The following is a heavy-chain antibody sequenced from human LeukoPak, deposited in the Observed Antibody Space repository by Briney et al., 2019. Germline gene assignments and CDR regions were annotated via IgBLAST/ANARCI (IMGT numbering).Heavy chain of an antibody. J-gene: IGHJ4*02. V-gene: IGHV3-74*01. D-gene: IGHD4-17*01. CDR3: ARGGYGSIDY. CDR2: VNNDGSVT. CDR1: GFTFSNYW. Sequence: PGGSLRLSCAASGFTFSNYWVHWVRQAPGKGLVWVSFVNNDGSVTSYADSVKGRFTISRDNAKNTLSLQMNSLRAEDTAVYYCARGGYGSIDYWGQGTLVTVSS.